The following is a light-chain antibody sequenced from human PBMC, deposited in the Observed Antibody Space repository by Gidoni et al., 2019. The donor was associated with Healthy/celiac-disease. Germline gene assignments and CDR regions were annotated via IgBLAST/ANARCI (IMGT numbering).Light chain of an antibody. J-gene: IGKJ2*01. Sequence: EIVMTQSPATLSVSPGERATLSCRASQSVSSNLAWYQQKPGQAPRLLIYGASTRATGIPARFSGSGSGTEFTLTISSLQSEDFAVYYCLQYNNWPTYTFGQGTKLEIK. CDR3: LQYNNWPTYT. CDR1: QSVSSN. CDR2: GAS. V-gene: IGKV3-15*01.